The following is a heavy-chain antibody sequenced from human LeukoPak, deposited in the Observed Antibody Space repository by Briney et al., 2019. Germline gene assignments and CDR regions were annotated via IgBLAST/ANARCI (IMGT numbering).Heavy chain of an antibody. CDR3: VRDTDDIVVVPPVMGASKDGFDP. D-gene: IGHD2-2*01. J-gene: IGHJ5*02. V-gene: IGHV3-74*03. CDR2: INSDGSTT. CDR1: GFSFSGSW. Sequence: GGSLRLSCAASGFSFSGSWMHWVRQAPAKGLVWVSRINSDGSTTTYADSVQGRFTISRDNAQNSLYLQMNSLRVEDTAVYYCVRDTDDIVVVPPVMGASKDGFDPWGQGTLVTVAS.